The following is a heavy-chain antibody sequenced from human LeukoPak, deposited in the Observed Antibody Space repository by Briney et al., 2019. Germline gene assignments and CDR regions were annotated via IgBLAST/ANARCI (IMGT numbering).Heavy chain of an antibody. J-gene: IGHJ6*02. CDR3: ARVGGTNYYYYGMDV. V-gene: IGHV4-59*01. D-gene: IGHD1-26*01. Sequence: SETLSLTCTVSGGSISNYYWSWIRQPPGKGLEWVGYIYYSGSTNYNPSLKSRVTISVDTSKNQFSLKLSSVTAADTAVYYCARVGGTNYYYYGMDVWGQGTTVTVSS. CDR2: IYYSGST. CDR1: GGSISNYY.